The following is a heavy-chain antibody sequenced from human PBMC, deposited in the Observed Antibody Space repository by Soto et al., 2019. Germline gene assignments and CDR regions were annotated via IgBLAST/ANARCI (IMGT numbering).Heavy chain of an antibody. CDR1: GFTFSAAT. J-gene: IGHJ4*02. V-gene: IGHV3-73*01. CDR2: IRSKVPYAT. CDR3: IRSIEYSTIWYVDY. Sequence: GGSLRLSCAASGFTFSAATLHWVRQAPGKGLEWIGRIRSKVPYATVDAASVQGRFTISRDDSKNTAYLLMRSLKVEDTAVYYCIRSIEYSTIWYVDYWGQGNLVTVSS. D-gene: IGHD5-12*01.